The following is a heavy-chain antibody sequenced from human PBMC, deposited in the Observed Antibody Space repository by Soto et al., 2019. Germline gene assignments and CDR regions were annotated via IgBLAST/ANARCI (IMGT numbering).Heavy chain of an antibody. J-gene: IGHJ3*02. CDR1: SGSISSSNW. CDR3: ARRRIAVAAANAFDI. Sequence: QVQLQESGPGLVKPSGTLSLTCAVSSGSISSSNWWSWVRQPPGKGLEWIGEIYHSGSTNYNPSLKSRVTISVDKSKNQFSLKLSSVTAADTAVYYCARRRIAVAAANAFDIWGQGTMVTVSS. CDR2: IYHSGST. V-gene: IGHV4-4*02. D-gene: IGHD6-19*01.